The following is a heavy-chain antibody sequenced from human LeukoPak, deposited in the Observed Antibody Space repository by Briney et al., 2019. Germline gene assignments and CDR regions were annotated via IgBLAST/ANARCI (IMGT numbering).Heavy chain of an antibody. CDR1: GFTFSRYG. Sequence: GGSLRLSCGASGFTFSRYGMHWVRQAPGKGLEWVAYIRKDGSDKYYVDSVKGRFTIPRDSSKNMVYLQMNGLRAEDTAVYYCAKDSNWAFDYWGQGTLVSVS. D-gene: IGHD7-27*01. V-gene: IGHV3-30*02. J-gene: IGHJ4*02. CDR2: IRKDGSDK. CDR3: AKDSNWAFDY.